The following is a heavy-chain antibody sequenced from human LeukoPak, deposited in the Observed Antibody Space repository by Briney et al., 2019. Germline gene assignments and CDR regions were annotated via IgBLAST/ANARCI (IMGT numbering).Heavy chain of an antibody. J-gene: IGHJ5*02. CDR1: GGSISSYY. CDR3: ARGFRYCSGGSCYPGVNWFDP. CDR2: IYYSGST. V-gene: IGHV4-59*08. D-gene: IGHD2-15*01. Sequence: SETLSLTCTVSGGSISSYYWSWIRQPPGKGLEWIGYIYYSGSTNYNPSLKSRVTISVDTSKNQFPLKLSSVTAADTAVYYCARGFRYCSGGSCYPGVNWFDPWGQGTLVTVSS.